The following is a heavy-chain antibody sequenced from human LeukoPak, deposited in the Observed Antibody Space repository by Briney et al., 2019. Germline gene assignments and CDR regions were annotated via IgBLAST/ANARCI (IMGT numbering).Heavy chain of an antibody. CDR2: ISSSSSYI. J-gene: IGHJ2*01. CDR3: ARGGDGYMPGWYFDL. Sequence: GGSLRLSCAASGFTFSSYSMNWVRQAPGKGLEWVSSISSSSSYIYYADSVKGRFTISRDNAKNSLYLQMNSLRAEDTAVYYCARGGDGYMPGWYFDLWGRGTLVTVSS. CDR1: GFTFSSYS. D-gene: IGHD5-24*01. V-gene: IGHV3-21*01.